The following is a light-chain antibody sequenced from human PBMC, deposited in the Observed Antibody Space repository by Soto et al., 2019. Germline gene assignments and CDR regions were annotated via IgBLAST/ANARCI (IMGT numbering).Light chain of an antibody. J-gene: IGLJ3*02. Sequence: QPVLTQPPSVSGALGQRVTISCTGSSSNIGAGYDVHWYQHLPGKAPKLLIYANNNRPSGVPERFSGSKSGTSASLAITGLQAEDEADYYCQSYDSSLSGSVFGGGTKLTVL. CDR2: ANN. CDR1: SSNIGAGYD. V-gene: IGLV1-40*01. CDR3: QSYDSSLSGSV.